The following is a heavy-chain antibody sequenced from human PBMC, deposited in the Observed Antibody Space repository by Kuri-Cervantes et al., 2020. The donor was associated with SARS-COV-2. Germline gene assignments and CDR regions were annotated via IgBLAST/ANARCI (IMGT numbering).Heavy chain of an antibody. J-gene: IGHJ4*02. D-gene: IGHD5-12*01. CDR3: ARVSIVATDY. Sequence: GSLRLSCTVSGGSISSYYWSWIRQPPGKGLEWIGYIYYSGSTNYNPSLKSRVTISVDTSKNQFSLKLSSVTAADTAVYYCARVSIVATDYWGQGTLVTVSS. CDR1: GGSISSYY. CDR2: IYYSGST. V-gene: IGHV4-59*08.